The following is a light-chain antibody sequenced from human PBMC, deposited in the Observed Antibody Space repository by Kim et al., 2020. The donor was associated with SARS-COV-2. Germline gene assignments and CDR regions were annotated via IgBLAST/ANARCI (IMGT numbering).Light chain of an antibody. V-gene: IGLV3-19*01. CDR2: GRN. Sequence: ALAQTVRIKCQGDSLRKYYASWYQKKPRQAPVVVIYGRNDRPSGIPDRFSGSNSGNTASLTITGAQAEDEANYYCNSRDSSGNHLVFGGGTQLTVL. CDR3: NSRDSSGNHLV. J-gene: IGLJ3*02. CDR1: SLRKYY.